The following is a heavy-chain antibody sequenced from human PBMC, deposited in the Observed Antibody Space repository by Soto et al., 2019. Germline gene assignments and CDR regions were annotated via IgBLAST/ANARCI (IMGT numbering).Heavy chain of an antibody. CDR2: INHSGST. D-gene: IGHD3-22*01. CDR3: ARGYMIVPVQ. CDR1: GGSFSGYY. J-gene: IGHJ4*02. Sequence: PSETLSLTCAVYGGSFSGYYWSWIRQPPGKGLEWIGEINHSGSTNYNPSLKSRVTISVDTSKNQFSLKLSSVTAADTAVYYCARGYMIVPVQWGQGTLVTSPQ. V-gene: IGHV4-34*01.